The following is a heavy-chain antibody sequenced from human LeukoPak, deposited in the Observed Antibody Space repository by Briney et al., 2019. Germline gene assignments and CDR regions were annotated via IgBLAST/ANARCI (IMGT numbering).Heavy chain of an antibody. Sequence: ASVKVSCKASGYTFTAYYMHWVRQAPGQGLECMGWINLNSGGTTNAQKFQSRGTMTRDTSINTAYMELSSLRSDDTTAYYYSLLEWSTPVFDYWGQGCLVTVSS. CDR2: INLNSGGT. V-gene: IGHV1-2*02. CDR3: SLLEWSTPVFDY. J-gene: IGHJ4*01. D-gene: IGHD3-3*01. CDR1: GYTFTAYY.